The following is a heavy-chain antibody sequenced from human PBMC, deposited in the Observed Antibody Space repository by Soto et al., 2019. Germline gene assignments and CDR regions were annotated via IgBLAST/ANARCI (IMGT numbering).Heavy chain of an antibody. D-gene: IGHD3-9*01. Sequence: GGSLRLSCAASGFTFSSYAMSWVRQAPGKGLEWVSAISGSGGSTYYADSVKGRFTISRDNSKNTLYLQMNSLRAEDTAVYYCAKDLLRYFDWSLGRGEAYWGQGTLVTVSS. CDR1: GFTFSSYA. V-gene: IGHV3-23*01. CDR3: AKDLLRYFDWSLGRGEAY. CDR2: ISGSGGST. J-gene: IGHJ4*02.